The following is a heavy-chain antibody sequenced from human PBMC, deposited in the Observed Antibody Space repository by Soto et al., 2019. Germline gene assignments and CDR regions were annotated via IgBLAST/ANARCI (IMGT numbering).Heavy chain of an antibody. CDR1: GDSISGGSYY. J-gene: IGHJ4*02. V-gene: IGHV4-31*03. Sequence: SETLSLTCTVSGDSISGGSYYWGWIRQHPGKGLEWIGYIYYSGSTYYNPSLKSRVTISVDTSKNQFSLKLTSVTAADTAVYYCARDKITGLFDYWGQGTLVTVSS. CDR3: ARDKITGLFDY. CDR2: IYYSGST. D-gene: IGHD2-8*02.